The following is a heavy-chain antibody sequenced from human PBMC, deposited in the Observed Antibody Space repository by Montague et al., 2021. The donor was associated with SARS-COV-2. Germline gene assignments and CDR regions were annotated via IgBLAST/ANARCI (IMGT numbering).Heavy chain of an antibody. Sequence: SLRLSCAASGFTFSSYAMSWVRQAPGKGLEWVSAISGSGGSTYYADSVXGRFTISRDNSKNTLYLQMNSLRAEDTAVYYCAKQTLPAPYYDILTGYSSSSFDYWGQGTLVTVSS. CDR3: AKQTLPAPYYDILTGYSSSSFDY. CDR2: ISGSGGST. J-gene: IGHJ4*02. D-gene: IGHD3-9*01. CDR1: GFTFSSYA. V-gene: IGHV3-23*01.